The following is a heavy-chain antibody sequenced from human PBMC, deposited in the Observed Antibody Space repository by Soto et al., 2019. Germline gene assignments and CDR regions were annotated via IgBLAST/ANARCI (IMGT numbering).Heavy chain of an antibody. CDR1: GGSISSSSYY. J-gene: IGHJ5*02. D-gene: IGHD2-15*01. CDR3: ARHDAYCSGGSCYDR. V-gene: IGHV4-39*01. Sequence: SETLSLTCTVSGGSISSSSYYWGWIRQPPGKGLEWIGSIYYSGSTYYNPSLKSRVTISVDTSKNQFSLKLSSVTAADTAVYYCARHDAYCSGGSCYDRWGQGTLVTVSS. CDR2: IYYSGST.